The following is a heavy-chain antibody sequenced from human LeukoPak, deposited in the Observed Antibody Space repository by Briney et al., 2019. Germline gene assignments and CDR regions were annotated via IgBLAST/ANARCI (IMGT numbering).Heavy chain of an antibody. CDR3: SKRSYYESSGYYFDY. CDR2: ISGSGGST. J-gene: IGHJ4*02. V-gene: IGHV3-23*01. CDR1: GFTFSTYA. D-gene: IGHD3-22*01. Sequence: GGSLRLSCATSGFTFSTYAMTWGRQAPGKGLEWFSGISGSGGSTYSADSVKGRFTISRDNSKNTMYLQMNSLIAEAPAVSYCSKRSYYESSGYYFDYWGQGTLVTVSS.